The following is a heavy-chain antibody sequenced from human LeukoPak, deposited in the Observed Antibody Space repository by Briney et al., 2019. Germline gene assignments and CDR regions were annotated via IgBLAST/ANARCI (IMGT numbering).Heavy chain of an antibody. D-gene: IGHD3-22*01. Sequence: GGSLRLSCAASGFIFSNYGMHWVRQAPGKGLEWVAVISYDGTNKYYADSVKGRFTISRDNSKNTLFLQMNSLRAEDTALYYCAKDNSFGYYVTRGHLDYWGQGTLVTASS. CDR1: GFIFSNYG. J-gene: IGHJ4*02. CDR2: ISYDGTNK. CDR3: AKDNSFGYYVTRGHLDY. V-gene: IGHV3-30*18.